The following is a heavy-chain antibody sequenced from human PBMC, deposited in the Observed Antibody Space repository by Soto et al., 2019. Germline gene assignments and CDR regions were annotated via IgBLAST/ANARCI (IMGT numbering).Heavy chain of an antibody. Sequence: GGSLRLSCAASGFTFSSYGMHWVRQAPGKGLEWVAVISYDGSNKYYADSVKGRFTISRDNSKNTLYLQMNSLRAEDTAVYYCAEDRLISVAGDLNDYWGQGTLVTVSS. CDR1: GFTFSSYG. CDR2: ISYDGSNK. J-gene: IGHJ4*02. CDR3: AEDRLISVAGDLNDY. V-gene: IGHV3-30*18. D-gene: IGHD6-19*01.